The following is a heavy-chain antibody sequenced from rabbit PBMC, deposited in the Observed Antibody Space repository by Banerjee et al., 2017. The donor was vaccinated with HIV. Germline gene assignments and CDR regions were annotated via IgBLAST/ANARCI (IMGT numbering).Heavy chain of an antibody. V-gene: IGHV1S40*01. Sequence: QSLEESGGDLVKPGASLTLTCTASGFSFSSSYYMCWVRQAPGKGLEWIACIYAGSSGSTYYASWAKGRFTISKTSSTTVTLQMTSLTAADTATYFCARDYTGYTSYGVADLWGQGTLVTVS. CDR3: ARDYTGYTSYGVADL. CDR2: IYAGSSGST. CDR1: GFSFSSSYY. J-gene: IGHJ6*01. D-gene: IGHD7-1*01.